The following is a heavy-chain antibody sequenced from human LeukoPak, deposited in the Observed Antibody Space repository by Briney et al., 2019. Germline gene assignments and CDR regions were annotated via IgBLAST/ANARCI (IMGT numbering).Heavy chain of an antibody. CDR2: IHDSGTT. V-gene: IGHV4-34*01. J-gene: IGHJ4*02. CDR1: GGSLYGYV. Sequence: SETLSLTCAVHGGSLYGYVWMWIRQPPGKGLEWIGEIHDSGTTYYSPSVRSRVTISVDTSKNQFSLNLSSATAADTAVYYCARRTVTSREGFEYWGQGTLVTVSS. D-gene: IGHD4-17*01. CDR3: ARRTVTSREGFEY.